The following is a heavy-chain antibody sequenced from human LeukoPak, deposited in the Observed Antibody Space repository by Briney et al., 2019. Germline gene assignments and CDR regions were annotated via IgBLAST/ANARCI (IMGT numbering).Heavy chain of an antibody. CDR3: ARGSNWFDP. V-gene: IGHV3-23*01. Sequence: GGSLRLSCAASGFTFSSYAMSWVRQATGKGMEWVSAISGSGGSTYYADSVKGRSTISRDNSKNTLYLQMDSLRAEDTAVYYCARGSNWFDPWGQGTLVTVSS. CDR1: GFTFSSYA. D-gene: IGHD3-10*01. J-gene: IGHJ5*02. CDR2: ISGSGGST.